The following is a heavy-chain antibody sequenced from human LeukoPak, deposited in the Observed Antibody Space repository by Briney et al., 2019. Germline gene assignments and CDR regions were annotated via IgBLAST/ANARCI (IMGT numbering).Heavy chain of an antibody. Sequence: SETLSLTCAVYGGSFSGYYWSWIRQPPGKGLEWIGEINHSGSTNYNPSLKSQVTISVDTSKNQFSLKLSSVTAADTAVYYCARAFSYGYSPSDYWGQGTLVTVSS. CDR1: GGSFSGYY. CDR2: INHSGST. J-gene: IGHJ4*02. V-gene: IGHV4-34*01. CDR3: ARAFSYGYSPSDY. D-gene: IGHD5-18*01.